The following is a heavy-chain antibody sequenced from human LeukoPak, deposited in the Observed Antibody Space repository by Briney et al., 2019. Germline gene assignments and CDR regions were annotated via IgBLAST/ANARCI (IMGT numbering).Heavy chain of an antibody. J-gene: IGHJ4*02. CDR3: TTHLDYGDYSFDY. Sequence: GGSLRHSCAASGFTFSNAWMSWVRQAPGKGLDWVGRIKSKTDGGTTDYAAPVKGRFTISRDDSKNTLYLQMNSLKTEDTAVYYCTTHLDYGDYSFDYWGQGTLVTVSS. CDR2: IKSKTDGGTT. D-gene: IGHD4-17*01. V-gene: IGHV3-15*01. CDR1: GFTFSNAW.